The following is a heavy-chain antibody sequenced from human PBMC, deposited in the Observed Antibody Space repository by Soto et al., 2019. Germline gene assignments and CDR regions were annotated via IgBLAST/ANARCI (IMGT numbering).Heavy chain of an antibody. CDR3: ASSDGYNFGGAFDI. D-gene: IGHD1-1*01. Sequence: ASVKVSCKASGYTFTSYAMHWVRQAPGQRLEWMGWINAGNGNTKYSQKFQGRVTIARDTSASTAYMELSSLRSEDTAVYYCASSDGYNFGGAFDIWGQGTMVTVSS. V-gene: IGHV1-3*01. CDR1: GYTFTSYA. J-gene: IGHJ3*02. CDR2: INAGNGNT.